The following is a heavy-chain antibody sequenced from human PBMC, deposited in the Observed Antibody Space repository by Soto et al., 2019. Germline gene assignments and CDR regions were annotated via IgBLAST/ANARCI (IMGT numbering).Heavy chain of an antibody. CDR2: IYWDDDK. D-gene: IGHD4-4*01. J-gene: IGHJ4*02. Sequence: SGPTLVNPTQTLALTCTFSGFSLSTSGVGVGWIRQPPAKALEWLALIYWDDDKRYSPSLKSRLTITKDTSKNQVVLTMTNMDPVDTASYYCAHSRDEPDGYNNPFDYWGQGTLVTVSS. CDR3: AHSRDEPDGYNNPFDY. V-gene: IGHV2-5*02. CDR1: GFSLSTSGVG.